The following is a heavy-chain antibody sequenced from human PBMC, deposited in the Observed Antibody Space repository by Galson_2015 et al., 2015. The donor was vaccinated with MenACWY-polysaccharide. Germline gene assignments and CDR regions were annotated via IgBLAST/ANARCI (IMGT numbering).Heavy chain of an antibody. V-gene: IGHV3-74*01. CDR3: VGPLGRGGTGAYGMDA. CDR1: GFTFSNNW. D-gene: IGHD3-10*01. J-gene: IGHJ6*02. CDR2: INSDASST. Sequence: LRLSCAASGFTFSNNWIHWVRQAPGKGLVWVSRINSDASSTAYADSVKGRFTISRDNAKNTLYLQMNSLRVEDTAVYYCVGPLGRGGTGAYGMDAWGQGTTVTVSS.